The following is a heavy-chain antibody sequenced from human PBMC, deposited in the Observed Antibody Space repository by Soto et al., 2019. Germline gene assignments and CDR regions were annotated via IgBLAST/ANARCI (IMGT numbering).Heavy chain of an antibody. D-gene: IGHD2-2*01. CDR2: ISYDGSNK. CDR3: GKAPPPPSRTIRGYCSSTSCYAPSNYYGMDV. CDR1: GFTFSSYG. V-gene: IGHV3-30*18. Sequence: GGSLRLSCAASGFTFSSYGMHWVRQAPGKGLEWVAVISYDGSNKYYADSVKGRFTISRDNSKNTLYLQMNSLRAEDTAVYYCGKAPPPPSRTIRGYCSSTSCYAPSNYYGMDVWGQGTTVTVSS. J-gene: IGHJ6*02.